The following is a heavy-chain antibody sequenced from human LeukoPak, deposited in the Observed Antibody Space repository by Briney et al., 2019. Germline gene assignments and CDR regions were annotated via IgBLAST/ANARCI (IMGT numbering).Heavy chain of an antibody. D-gene: IGHD6-19*01. Sequence: PGASLRLSCAASGFTFSNYAMSWVRQAPGKGLEWVSAILGSGVTTYYADSVKGRFTISRDNFKNILYVQMNSLRADDTAVYHCAKNRVAVPGTQNYYYYGMDVWGQGTTVAVSS. V-gene: IGHV3-23*01. J-gene: IGHJ6*02. CDR1: GFTFSNYA. CDR2: ILGSGVTT. CDR3: AKNRVAVPGTQNYYYYGMDV.